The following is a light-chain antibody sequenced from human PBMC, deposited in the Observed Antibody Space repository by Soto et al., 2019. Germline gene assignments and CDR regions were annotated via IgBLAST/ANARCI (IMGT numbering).Light chain of an antibody. CDR1: QSVSSN. V-gene: IGKV3-15*01. CDR2: AAS. Sequence: EIVMTQSPATLSVSPGERATLSCRASQSVSSNLAWYQQIPGQAPRLVIYAASTRATGIPARFSGSGSGTEFTLSISSLQSEDFAVYYCQQYNNWPPWTFGQGTKVEIK. J-gene: IGKJ1*01. CDR3: QQYNNWPPWT.